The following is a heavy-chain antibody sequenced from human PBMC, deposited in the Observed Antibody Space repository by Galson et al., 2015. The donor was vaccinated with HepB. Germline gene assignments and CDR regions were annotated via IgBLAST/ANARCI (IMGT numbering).Heavy chain of an antibody. V-gene: IGHV3-23*01. CDR2: CRGSGGST. CDR1: GFTFSSYA. CDR3: AKVPVGDTFAGPYYFDY. D-gene: IGHD1-26*01. Sequence: SLRLSCAASGFTFSSYAMIWVRHAPGKGLECVSACRGSGGSTDDADPVKGRFNISRDNTKNTQYRQMNSLKAEDTAVYYRAKVPVGDTFAGPYYFDYWGQGTLVTVSS. J-gene: IGHJ4*02.